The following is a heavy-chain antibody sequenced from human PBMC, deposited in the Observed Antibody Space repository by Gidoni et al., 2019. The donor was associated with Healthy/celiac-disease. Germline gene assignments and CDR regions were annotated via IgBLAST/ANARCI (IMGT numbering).Heavy chain of an antibody. V-gene: IGHV1-69*01. Sequence: QVQLVQSGAEGKKPGSSVKVSCKASGATFSSYAISWVRQAPGQGLEWMGGSIPIFGTANYAQKLQCRVTITADESTSTAYMELSSLRSEDTAVYYCAGNWFDPWGQGTLVTVSS. CDR2: SIPIFGTA. J-gene: IGHJ5*02. CDR1: GATFSSYA. CDR3: AGNWFDP.